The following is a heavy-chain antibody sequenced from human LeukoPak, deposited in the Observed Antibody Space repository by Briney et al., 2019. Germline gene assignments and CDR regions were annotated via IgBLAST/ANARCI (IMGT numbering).Heavy chain of an antibody. Sequence: SETLSLTCTVSGGSISSYYWSWIRQPAGKGLEWIGRIYTSGSTNYNPSLKSRVTMSVDTSKNQFSLKLSSVTAEDTAVYYCARISLESSGWYSLDYWGQGTLVTVSS. CDR2: IYTSGST. J-gene: IGHJ4*02. CDR1: GGSISSYY. CDR3: ARISLESSGWYSLDY. D-gene: IGHD6-19*01. V-gene: IGHV4-4*07.